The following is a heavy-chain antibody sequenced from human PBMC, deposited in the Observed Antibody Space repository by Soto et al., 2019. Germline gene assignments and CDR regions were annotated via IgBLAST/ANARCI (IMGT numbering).Heavy chain of an antibody. J-gene: IGHJ6*02. Sequence: GGSLRLSCAASGFTFSTYWMHWVRQAPGKGQVWVSRINSDGSTTNYADSVKGRFTISRDNAKNTLYLQMNSLRAEDTAVYYCARDAYYDMGVWGQGTKVTVSS. CDR2: INSDGSTT. CDR3: ARDAYYDMGV. CDR1: GFTFSTYW. V-gene: IGHV3-74*01.